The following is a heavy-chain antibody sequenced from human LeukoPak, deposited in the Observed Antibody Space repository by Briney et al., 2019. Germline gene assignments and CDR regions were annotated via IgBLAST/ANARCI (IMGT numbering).Heavy chain of an antibody. Sequence: ASVKVSCKASGYTFTSYDINWVRQATGQGLEWMGWMNPNSGNTGYAQKFQGRVTITRNTSISTAYMELSSLRSEDTAVYYCARVGDFWSGYYRPFDYWGQGTLVTVSS. D-gene: IGHD3-3*01. CDR1: GYTFTSYD. CDR3: ARVGDFWSGYYRPFDY. V-gene: IGHV1-8*03. J-gene: IGHJ4*02. CDR2: MNPNSGNT.